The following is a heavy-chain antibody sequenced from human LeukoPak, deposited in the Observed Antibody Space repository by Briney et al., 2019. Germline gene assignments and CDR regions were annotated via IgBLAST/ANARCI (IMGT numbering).Heavy chain of an antibody. Sequence: YPGGSLRLSCAASGFTFSSYSMNWVRQAPGKGLEWVSYISSSGSTIYYADPVKGRFTISRDNAKNSLYLQMNSLRAEDTAVYYCARTYYDILTGYNPYFDYWGQGTLVTVSS. CDR1: GFTFSSYS. D-gene: IGHD3-9*01. V-gene: IGHV3-48*01. CDR3: ARTYYDILTGYNPYFDY. CDR2: ISSSGSTI. J-gene: IGHJ4*02.